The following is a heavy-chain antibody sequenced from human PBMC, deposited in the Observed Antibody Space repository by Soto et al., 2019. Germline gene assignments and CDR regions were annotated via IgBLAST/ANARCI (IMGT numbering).Heavy chain of an antibody. CDR3: AHRRGYSSSWYPTWGPAPFDY. CDR2: IYWDDDK. V-gene: IGHV2-5*02. CDR1: GFSLSTSGVG. J-gene: IGHJ4*02. Sequence: QITLKESGPTLVKPTQTLTLTCTFSGFSLSTSGVGVGWIRQPPGKALEWLALIYWDDDKRYSPSLKSRLTINKDTSKNQVVLTMTNMDPVDTATYYCAHRRGYSSSWYPTWGPAPFDYWGQGTLVTVSS. D-gene: IGHD6-13*01.